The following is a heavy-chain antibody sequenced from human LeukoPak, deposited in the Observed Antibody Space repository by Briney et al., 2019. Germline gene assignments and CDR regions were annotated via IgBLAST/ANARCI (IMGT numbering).Heavy chain of an antibody. CDR2: IYYSGST. Sequence: SETLPLTCTVSGGSISSYYWSWIRQPPGKGLEWIGYIYYSGSTNYNPSLKSRVAMSVDTSNNQFFLRLTSVTAADTALYYCARGRFELPYWGQGTLVTVSS. CDR1: GGSISSYY. CDR3: ARGRFELPY. D-gene: IGHD2-15*01. J-gene: IGHJ4*02. V-gene: IGHV4-59*01.